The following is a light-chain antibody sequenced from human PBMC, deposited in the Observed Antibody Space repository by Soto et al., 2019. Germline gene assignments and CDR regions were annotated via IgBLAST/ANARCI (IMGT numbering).Light chain of an antibody. CDR1: QSVSSN. CDR3: QQYNNWPSYT. CDR2: GAS. J-gene: IGKJ2*01. Sequence: EIVMTQSPATLSVSPGERATLSCTASQSVSSNLAWYQQKPGQPPRLLIYGASTRATGIPARFSGSGSGTEFTLTISSLQSEDFAVYYCQQYNNWPSYTFGQGTKLEIK. V-gene: IGKV3-15*01.